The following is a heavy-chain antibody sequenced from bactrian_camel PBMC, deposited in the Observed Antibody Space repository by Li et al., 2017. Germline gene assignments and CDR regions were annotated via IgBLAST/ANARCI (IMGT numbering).Heavy chain of an antibody. V-gene: IGHV3S53*01. D-gene: IGHD5*01. CDR1: KDIYSSDC. CDR3: AADPSWRCGLASEYTY. Sequence: HVQLVESGGGSVQAGGSLRLSCAASKDIYSSDCIAWFRQAPGKEREGIASINSYGNPNYADSVKGRVTISKENAKNTLYLQMNSLKPEGTAMYYCAADPSWRCGLASEYTYWGQGTQVTVS. J-gene: IGHJ4*01. CDR2: INSYGNP.